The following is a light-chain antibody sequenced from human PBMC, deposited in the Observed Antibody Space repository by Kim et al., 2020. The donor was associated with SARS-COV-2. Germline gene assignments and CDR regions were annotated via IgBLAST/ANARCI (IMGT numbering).Light chain of an antibody. Sequence: SSELTQDPAVSVALGQTIRITCQGDCLRSYYASWYQQKPGQAPVLVIYGKDNRPSGIPDRFSGSSSGNTASLTITGTQAEDEADYYCNSRDTSDNHLVVFGGGTQLTVL. CDR1: CLRSYY. CDR2: GKD. V-gene: IGLV3-19*01. J-gene: IGLJ2*01. CDR3: NSRDTSDNHLVV.